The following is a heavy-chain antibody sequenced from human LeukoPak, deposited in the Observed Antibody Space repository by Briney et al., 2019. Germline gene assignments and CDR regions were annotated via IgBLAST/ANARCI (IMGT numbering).Heavy chain of an antibody. J-gene: IGHJ4*02. Sequence: SETLSLTCTVPGYFISSGYYWGWIRQPPGKGLEWIGNIYHSGSTYYNPSLKSRVTISVDTSKNQFSLKLSSVTAAYTAVYYCARDIETAMVFDYWGQGTLVTVSS. D-gene: IGHD5-18*01. CDR2: IYHSGST. CDR1: GYFISSGYY. CDR3: ARDIETAMVFDY. V-gene: IGHV4-38-2*02.